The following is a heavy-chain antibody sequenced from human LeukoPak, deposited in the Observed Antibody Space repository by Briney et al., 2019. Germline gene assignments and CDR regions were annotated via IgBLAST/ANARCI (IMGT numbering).Heavy chain of an antibody. CDR1: GFTFSSYS. V-gene: IGHV3-21*01. J-gene: IGHJ4*02. Sequence: GGSLRLSCAASGFTFSSYSMNRVRQAPGKGLEWVSSISSSSSYIYYADSVKGRFTISRDNAMNSLYLQMNSLRAEDSGLYHCTRDMQGSRLYLVGSQNDWGQGTLVTVSS. D-gene: IGHD1-26*01. CDR3: TRDMQGSRLYLVGSQND. CDR2: ISSSSSYI.